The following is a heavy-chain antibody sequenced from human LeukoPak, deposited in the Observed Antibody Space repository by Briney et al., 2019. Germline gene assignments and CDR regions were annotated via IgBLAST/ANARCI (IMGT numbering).Heavy chain of an antibody. D-gene: IGHD3-10*01. V-gene: IGHV1-8*01. J-gene: IGHJ5*02. Sequence: ASVKVSCKASGYTFTSYDINWVRQATGQGLEWMGWMNPNSGNTGYAQKFQGRVTMTRNTSISTAYMELSSLRSEDTAVYYCARGVSVRFGDNWFDPWGQGTLVTVSS. CDR1: GYTFTSYD. CDR2: MNPNSGNT. CDR3: ARGVSVRFGDNWFDP.